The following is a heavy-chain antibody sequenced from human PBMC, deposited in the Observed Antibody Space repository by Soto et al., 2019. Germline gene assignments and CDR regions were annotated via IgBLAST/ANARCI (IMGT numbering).Heavy chain of an antibody. CDR2: IYYSGST. CDR1: AGSISSISYY. Sequence: QLKLQESGLGLVNPSETLSLTCTGAAGSISSISYYWGWIRQPPGKGLEWIGSIYYSGSTYYNPSLKRRVPISVDTSKNQSALKLSSVTAADPAVYYCASDSSGYWPPSHWGQGTLVTVSS. V-gene: IGHV4-39*01. D-gene: IGHD3-22*01. CDR3: ASDSSGYWPPSH. J-gene: IGHJ4*02.